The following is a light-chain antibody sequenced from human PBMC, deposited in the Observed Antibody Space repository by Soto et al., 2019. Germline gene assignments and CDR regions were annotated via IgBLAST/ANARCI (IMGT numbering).Light chain of an antibody. CDR2: WTS. Sequence: DIVMTQSPDSLAVSLGERATINCKSSQSVLYSSNNKNYLAWHQQKPGQPPKLLIYWTSTRESGVPDRFSGSESETDFTLTISSLQAEDVLVYYFQQYDSPPITFGQGPRREIK. J-gene: IGKJ5*01. CDR3: QQYDSPPIT. CDR1: QSVLYSSNNKNY. V-gene: IGKV4-1*01.